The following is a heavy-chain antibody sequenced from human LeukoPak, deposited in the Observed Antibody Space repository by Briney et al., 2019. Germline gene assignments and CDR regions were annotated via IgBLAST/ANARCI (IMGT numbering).Heavy chain of an antibody. CDR3: AGVRRYCTNGVCPTGFDP. V-gene: IGHV4-59*01. CDR2: IYYSGST. J-gene: IGHJ5*02. Sequence: PSETLSLTCTVSGGSISSYYWSWIRQPPGKGLEWIGYIYYSGSTNYNPPLKSRVTISVDTSKNQFSLKLSSVTAAGTAVYYCAGVRRYCTNGVCPTGFDPWGQGTLVTVSS. CDR1: GGSISSYY. D-gene: IGHD2-8*01.